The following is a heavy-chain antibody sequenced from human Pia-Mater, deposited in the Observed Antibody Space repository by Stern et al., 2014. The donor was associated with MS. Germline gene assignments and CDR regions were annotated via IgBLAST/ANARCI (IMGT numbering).Heavy chain of an antibody. CDR2: ISGRGGPT. CDR1: GFSFSTYA. J-gene: IGHJ1*01. CDR3: AKWPHHIAVAGTRYFQH. V-gene: IGHV3-23*04. D-gene: IGHD6-19*01. Sequence: EVQLVESGGGLVQPGGSLRLSCAASGFSFSTYAMSWVRQTPGKGLEWVSGISGRGGPTYYADSVKGRFTISRDNSKNTRYLQMDRLRADDTAVYYCAKWPHHIAVAGTRYFQHWGQGTLVTVSS.